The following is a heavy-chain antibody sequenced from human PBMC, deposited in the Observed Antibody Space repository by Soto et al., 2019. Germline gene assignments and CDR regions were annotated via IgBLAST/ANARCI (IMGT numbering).Heavy chain of an antibody. Sequence: ASVKVSCKASGYTFTSYGISWVRQAPGQGLEWMGWISAYNGNTNYAQKLQGRVTMTTETSTSTAYMELRSLRSDDTAVYYCARGAGRSSSRAAFFYYYYGMDVWGQGTTVTVSS. CDR3: ARGAGRSSSRAAFFYYYYGMDV. CDR1: GYTFTSYG. J-gene: IGHJ6*02. D-gene: IGHD6-13*01. CDR2: ISAYNGNT. V-gene: IGHV1-18*01.